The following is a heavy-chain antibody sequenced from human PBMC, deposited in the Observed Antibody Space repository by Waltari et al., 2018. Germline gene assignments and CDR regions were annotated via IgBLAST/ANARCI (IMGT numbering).Heavy chain of an antibody. Sequence: QVQLQQWGAGLLKPSETLSLTCAVYGGSFSGYYWSWIRPPPGKGLEWIGEINHSGSTNYNPSLKSRVTISVDTSKNQFSLKLSSVTAADTAVYYCARARIVGATPRHWFDPWGQGTLVTVSS. CDR3: ARARIVGATPRHWFDP. CDR1: GGSFSGYY. D-gene: IGHD1-26*01. V-gene: IGHV4-34*01. CDR2: INHSGST. J-gene: IGHJ5*02.